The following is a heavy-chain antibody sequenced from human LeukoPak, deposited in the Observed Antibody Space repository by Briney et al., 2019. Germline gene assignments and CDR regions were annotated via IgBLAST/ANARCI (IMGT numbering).Heavy chain of an antibody. Sequence: PGGSLRLSCAASGFIFSSFQMSCVRQAPGKGLEWVGRIKSKTDGGTTDYAAPVKGRFTISRDDSKNTLYLQMNSLKTEDTAVYYCNTDCGIAVAGTSPSWFDPWGQGTLVTVSS. CDR2: IKSKTDGGTT. V-gene: IGHV3-15*01. CDR1: GFIFSSFQ. CDR3: NTDCGIAVAGTSPSWFDP. J-gene: IGHJ5*02. D-gene: IGHD6-19*01.